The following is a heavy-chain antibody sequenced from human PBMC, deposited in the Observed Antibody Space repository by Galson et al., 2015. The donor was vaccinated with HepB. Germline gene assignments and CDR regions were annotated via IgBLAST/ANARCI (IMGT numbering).Heavy chain of an antibody. V-gene: IGHV3-21*01. J-gene: IGHJ6*02. CDR2: ISNSNRYI. CDR3: ARDRDYYYYYGMDV. CDR1: GFTFSSCS. Sequence: SLRLSCAASGFTFSSCSMNWVRQAPGKGLEWVSYISNSNRYIYYADSVKGRFTISRDNAKNSLYLQMNSLRAEDTAVYYCARDRDYYYYYGMDVWGQGTTVTVSS.